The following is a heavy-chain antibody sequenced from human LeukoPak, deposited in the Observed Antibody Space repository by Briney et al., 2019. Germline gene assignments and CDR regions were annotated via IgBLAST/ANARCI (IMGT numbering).Heavy chain of an antibody. CDR3: ARASDDWFDP. J-gene: IGHJ5*02. Sequence: TASETLSLTCAVSGGSISSGGYSWSWIRQPPGKCLEWIGYIYHSGSTYYNPSLKSRVTISVDRSKNQFSLKLSSVTAADTAVYYCARASDDWFDPWGQGTLVTVSS. CDR2: IYHSGST. V-gene: IGHV4-30-2*01. D-gene: IGHD6-6*01. CDR1: GGSISSGGYS.